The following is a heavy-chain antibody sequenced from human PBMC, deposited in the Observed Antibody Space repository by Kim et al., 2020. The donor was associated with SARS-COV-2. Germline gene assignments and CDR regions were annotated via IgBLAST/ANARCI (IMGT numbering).Heavy chain of an antibody. Sequence: GGSLRLSCAASGFTFSSYSMNWVRQAPGKGLEWVSYISSSSTIYYADSVKGRFTISRDNAKNSLYLQMNSLRDEDTAVYYCARPLLLDYYDSSGYRYWGQGTLVTVSS. J-gene: IGHJ4*02. D-gene: IGHD3-22*01. CDR2: ISSSSTI. CDR1: GFTFSSYS. CDR3: ARPLLLDYYDSSGYRY. V-gene: IGHV3-48*02.